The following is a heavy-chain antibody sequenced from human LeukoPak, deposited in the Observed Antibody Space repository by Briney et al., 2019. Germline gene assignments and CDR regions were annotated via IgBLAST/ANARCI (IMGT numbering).Heavy chain of an antibody. J-gene: IGHJ4*02. D-gene: IGHD1-26*01. Sequence: PSETLSFTCAVYGGSFSGYYWSWIRQPPGKGLEWIGEINHSGSTNYNPSLKSRVTISVDTSKNQFSLKLSSVTAADTAVYYCARPSGSNQLLYYFDYWGQGTLVTVSS. CDR1: GGSFSGYY. CDR3: ARPSGSNQLLYYFDY. V-gene: IGHV4-34*01. CDR2: INHSGST.